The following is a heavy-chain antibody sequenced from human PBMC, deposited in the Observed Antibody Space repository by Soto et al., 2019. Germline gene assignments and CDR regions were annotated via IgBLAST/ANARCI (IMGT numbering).Heavy chain of an antibody. CDR3: ARGQYDFWSGYYVY. D-gene: IGHD3-3*01. CDR1: GYTFTSYG. J-gene: IGHJ4*02. V-gene: IGHV1-18*01. CDR2: ISAYNGNT. Sequence: EASVQVSCKASGYTFTSYGISWVRQAPGQGLEWMGWISAYNGNTNYAQKLQGRVTMTTDTSTSTAYMELRSLRSDDTAVYYCARGQYDFWSGYYVYWGQGTLVTVSS.